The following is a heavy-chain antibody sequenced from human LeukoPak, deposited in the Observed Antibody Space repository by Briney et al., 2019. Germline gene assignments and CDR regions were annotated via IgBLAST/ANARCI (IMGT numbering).Heavy chain of an antibody. Sequence: PSETLSLTCAVYGGSFSGYYWSWIRQPPGKGLEWIGEINHSGSTNYNPSLKSRVTISVDTSKNPFSLKLSSVTAADTAVYYCARDRRTMVRGVIITRFDYWGQGTLVTVSS. V-gene: IGHV4-34*01. CDR1: GGSFSGYY. J-gene: IGHJ4*02. CDR3: ARDRRTMVRGVIITRFDY. CDR2: INHSGST. D-gene: IGHD3-10*01.